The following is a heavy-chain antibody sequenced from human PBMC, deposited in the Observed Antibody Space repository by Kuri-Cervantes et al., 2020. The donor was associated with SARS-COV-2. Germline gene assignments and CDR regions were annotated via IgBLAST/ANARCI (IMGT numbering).Heavy chain of an antibody. V-gene: IGHV3-74*01. CDR2: INPDGSYT. J-gene: IGHJ6*02. CDR3: ARDGRAITIFGVITTGGMDV. D-gene: IGHD3-3*01. CDR1: GFTFSGHW. Sequence: GESLKISCAASGFTFSGHWIHWVRQAPGKGLVWVSRINPDGSYTNNADSVKGRFTLSRDNAKNSLYLQMNSLRAEDTAVYYCARDGRAITIFGVITTGGMDVWGRGTTVTVSS.